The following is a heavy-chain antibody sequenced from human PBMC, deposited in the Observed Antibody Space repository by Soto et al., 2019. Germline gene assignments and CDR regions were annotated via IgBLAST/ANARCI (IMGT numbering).Heavy chain of an antibody. V-gene: IGHV3-23*01. D-gene: IGHD2-15*01. CDR1: GFTVSSHA. CDR2: ITADGGT. CDR3: APHVSCSGGSCQYDAFAI. Sequence: EVQVLESGGGLVQPGGSLRLSCEGSGFTVSSHAMTWIRQAPGKGPEWVSTITADGGTYYADSVKGRFAMSRDTSESTLYLQMNRLGVEDTAAYYCAPHVSCSGGSCQYDAFAIRGQGTMVTVSS. J-gene: IGHJ3*02.